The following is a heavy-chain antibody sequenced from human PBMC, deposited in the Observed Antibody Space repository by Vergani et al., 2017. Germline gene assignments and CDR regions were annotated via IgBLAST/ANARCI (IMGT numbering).Heavy chain of an antibody. CDR1: GFTFSSYS. D-gene: IGHD6-19*01. CDR2: ISSSSSYI. CDR3: ARDPLDSSGWSGTVDPYYYYGMDV. J-gene: IGHJ6*02. Sequence: EVQLVESGGGLVKPGGSLRLSCAASGFTFSSYSMNWVRQAPGKGLEWVSSISSSSSYIYYADSVKGRFTISRDNAKNSLYLQMNSLRAEDTAVYYCARDPLDSSGWSGTVDPYYYYGMDVWGQGTTVTVSS. V-gene: IGHV3-21*01.